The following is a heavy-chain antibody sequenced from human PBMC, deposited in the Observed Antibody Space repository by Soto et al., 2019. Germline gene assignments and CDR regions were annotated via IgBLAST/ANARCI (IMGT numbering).Heavy chain of an antibody. Sequence: SGPTLVNPRQTLTLTCTFSGFSLTTPGMCVSWIRQPPGKALEWLAVIDWDDDKYYSTSLKTRLSISMDTSKNQVVLEMTNVAPVDTATYYCAHIRGAGAYYYYPMDVGGQGTTVTVSS. CDR1: GFSLTTPGMC. CDR3: AHIRGAGAYYYYPMDV. J-gene: IGHJ6*02. D-gene: IGHD3-10*01. CDR2: IDWDDDK. V-gene: IGHV2-70*12.